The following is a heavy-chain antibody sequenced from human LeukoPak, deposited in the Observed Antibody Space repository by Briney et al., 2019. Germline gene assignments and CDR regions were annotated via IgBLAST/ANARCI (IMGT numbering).Heavy chain of an antibody. D-gene: IGHD3-10*01. CDR3: ARDYYGSGSAHASDI. J-gene: IGHJ3*02. CDR2: IYYSGST. V-gene: IGHV4-59*01. CDR1: GGSISRYY. Sequence: SETLSLTCTVSGGSISRYYWSWIRQPPGKGLEWIGYIYYSGSTSYNPSLKSRVTISVDTSKNQFSLKLSSVTAADTAVYYCARDYYGSGSAHASDIWGQGTMVTVSS.